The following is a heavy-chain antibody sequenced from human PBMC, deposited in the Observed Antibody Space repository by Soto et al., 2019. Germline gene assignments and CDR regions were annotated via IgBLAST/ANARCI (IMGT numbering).Heavy chain of an antibody. D-gene: IGHD3-22*01. V-gene: IGHV3-30-3*01. Sequence: QVQLVESGGGLVKPGGSLRLSCAASGFTFSSYAMHWVRQAPGKGLEWVAVISYDGSNKYYADSVKGRFTISRDNSKNTLYLQMNSLRAEDTAVYYCARDYDSSGYYQPLLDYWGQGTLVTVSS. CDR1: GFTFSSYA. CDR2: ISYDGSNK. CDR3: ARDYDSSGYYQPLLDY. J-gene: IGHJ4*02.